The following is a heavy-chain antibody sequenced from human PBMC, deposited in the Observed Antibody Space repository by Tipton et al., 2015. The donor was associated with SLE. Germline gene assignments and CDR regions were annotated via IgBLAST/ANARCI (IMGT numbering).Heavy chain of an antibody. D-gene: IGHD3-22*01. V-gene: IGHV4-4*07. J-gene: IGHJ4*02. CDR2: IYTTVSA. Sequence: TLSLTCNVSGVSISSYYWGWIRQPAGKGLEWIGRIYTTVSANYNPSLKSRVTMSLDTSKNQFSLQLSSVTAADTAVYYCAREDYYESRGSFGYWGQGALVTVSS. CDR1: GVSISSYY. CDR3: AREDYYESRGSFGY.